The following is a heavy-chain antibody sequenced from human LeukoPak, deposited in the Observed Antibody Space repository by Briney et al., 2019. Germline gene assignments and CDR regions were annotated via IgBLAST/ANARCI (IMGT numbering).Heavy chain of an antibody. D-gene: IGHD5-24*01. V-gene: IGHV3-9*01. CDR2: ISWNSGSI. CDR1: GFTFDDYA. Sequence: GGSLRLSCAASGFTFDDYAMHWVRQAPGKGLEWVSGISWNSGSIGYADSVKGRFTISRDNAKNSLYLQMNSLRAEDTAVYYCAKSPTRRDGYSPHYFDYWGLGTLVTVSS. J-gene: IGHJ4*02. CDR3: AKSPTRRDGYSPHYFDY.